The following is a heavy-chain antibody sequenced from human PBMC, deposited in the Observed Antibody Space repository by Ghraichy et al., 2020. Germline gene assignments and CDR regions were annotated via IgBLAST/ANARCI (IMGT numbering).Heavy chain of an antibody. V-gene: IGHV3-33*01. J-gene: IGHJ4*02. CDR1: GFTFSAYG. D-gene: IGHD4-17*01. Sequence: GGSLRLSCAASGFTFSAYGMQWVRQAPGKGLEWLAVISFDGTSNNVANSVKGRFIISRDNSKDTLYLQLNSLTAEDTAFYYCARDYTVTTDNGFDYWGQGTLVTVSS. CDR2: ISFDGTSN. CDR3: ARDYTVTTDNGFDY.